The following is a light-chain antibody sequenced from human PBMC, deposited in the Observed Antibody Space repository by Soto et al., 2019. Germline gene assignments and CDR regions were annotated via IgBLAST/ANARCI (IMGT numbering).Light chain of an antibody. CDR2: GAS. CDR1: QSVSRN. V-gene: IGKV3-15*01. Sequence: EVVMTQSPATLSVSPGERATLSCRASQSVSRNLAWYQQKPGQAPRLLIYGASTRATGIPARFSGSGSGTEFTLTISSLQSEDFAVYYCQQYHNWPAFGQGTKVEIK. J-gene: IGKJ1*01. CDR3: QQYHNWPA.